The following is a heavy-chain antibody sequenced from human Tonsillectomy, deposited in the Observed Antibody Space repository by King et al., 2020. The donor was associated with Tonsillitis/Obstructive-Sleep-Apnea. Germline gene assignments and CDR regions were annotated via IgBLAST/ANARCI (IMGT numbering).Heavy chain of an antibody. J-gene: IGHJ4*02. CDR1: GGSISSTRYY. CDR2: IYYRWNT. V-gene: IGHV4-39*02. D-gene: IGHD4/OR15-4a*01. CDR3: ARDDGTLADYNYFDY. Sequence: QLQESCPGRVKPSETLSLTCTVAGGSISSTRYYWGWIRQPPGEGLGYICTIYYRWNTYHNPSLKSLVTISLDTSKNHLYLKLRSVTAADTAVYYCARDDGTLADYNYFDYWGQGTLVAVSS.